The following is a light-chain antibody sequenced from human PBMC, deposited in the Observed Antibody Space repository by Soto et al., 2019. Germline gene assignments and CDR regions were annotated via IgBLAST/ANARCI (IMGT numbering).Light chain of an antibody. V-gene: IGKV3-15*01. Sequence: EIVMTQSPATMSVSPGERATLSCRAGQTISSNLAWYQQKPGQAPRLLIHGASTRATGVPARFSGSGSGTEFTLTITVLQSEDFAVDYFQQYHNWPPQYTYGQGTKLQI. CDR3: QQYHNWPPQYT. CDR1: QTISSN. J-gene: IGKJ2*01. CDR2: GAS.